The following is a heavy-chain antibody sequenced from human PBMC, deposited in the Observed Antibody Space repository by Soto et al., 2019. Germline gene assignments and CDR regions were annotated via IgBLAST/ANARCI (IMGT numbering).Heavy chain of an antibody. CDR1: GFTFSGSA. V-gene: IGHV3-73*01. D-gene: IGHD5-12*01. CDR3: TRHSIDSGYDYPPFDY. CDR2: IRSKANSYAT. Sequence: PGGSLRLSCAASGFTFSGSAIHWFRQASGKGLEWVGRIRSKANSYATAYAASVKGRFTISRDDSKNTAYLQMNSLKTEDTAVYYCTRHSIDSGYDYPPFDYWGQGTLVTVSS. J-gene: IGHJ4*02.